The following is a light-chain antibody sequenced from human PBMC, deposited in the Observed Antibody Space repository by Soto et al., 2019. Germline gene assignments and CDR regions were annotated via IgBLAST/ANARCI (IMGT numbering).Light chain of an antibody. V-gene: IGLV2-8*01. CDR3: LSYADTAYV. CDR1: SSDVGGYNY. CDR2: EVT. J-gene: IGLJ1*01. Sequence: QSALTQPPSASGSPGQSVTISCTGTSSDVGGYNYVSWYQQHPGKAPKLMIYEVTKRPSGVPDRFSGSKSGNTAFLTVSGLQAEDEADYYCLSYADTAYVFGTGTKANVL.